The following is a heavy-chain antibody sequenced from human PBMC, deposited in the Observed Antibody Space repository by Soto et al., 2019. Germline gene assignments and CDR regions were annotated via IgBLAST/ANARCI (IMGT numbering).Heavy chain of an antibody. J-gene: IGHJ4*02. D-gene: IGHD4-4*01. Sequence: EVQLLESGGGLVQPGGSLRLSCAASGIIFNAYAMTWFRQAPGQGLEWVSAIGGSGGNRYYAASVKGRFTISRDNSKDTVDLQMISLRVEDTAVYYCARVASDYINAVDHWGQGILVTVSS. V-gene: IGHV3-23*01. CDR3: ARVASDYINAVDH. CDR2: IGGSGGNR. CDR1: GIIFNAYA.